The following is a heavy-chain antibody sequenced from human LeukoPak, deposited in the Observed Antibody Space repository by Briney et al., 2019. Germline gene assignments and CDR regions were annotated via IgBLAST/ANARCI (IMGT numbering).Heavy chain of an antibody. CDR2: ITSSSTCM. V-gene: IGHV3-21*01. D-gene: IGHD1-26*01. CDR1: GFTFSGYD. Sequence: PGGSLRLSCAASGFTFSGYDMDWVRQAPGKGLEWVSSITSSSTCMYYADSVKGRLTISRDNAKNSLFLQMNSLRAEDTAVYYCARANSGTYSFDYWGQGTLVTVSS. J-gene: IGHJ4*02. CDR3: ARANSGTYSFDY.